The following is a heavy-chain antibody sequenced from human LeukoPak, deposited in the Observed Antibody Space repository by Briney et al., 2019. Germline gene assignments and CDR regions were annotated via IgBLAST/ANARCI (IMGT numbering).Heavy chain of an antibody. CDR1: GFTSSSYG. J-gene: IGHJ3*02. CDR2: ISGSGGST. V-gene: IGHV3-23*01. CDR3: AKYLDAFDI. Sequence: PGGSLRLSCAGAGFTSSSYGMSWVRQASGKGLEWVSAISGSGGSTYYADSVKGRFTISRDNSKNTLYLQMNSLRAEDTAVYYCAKYLDAFDIWGQGTMVTVSS. D-gene: IGHD2-2*01.